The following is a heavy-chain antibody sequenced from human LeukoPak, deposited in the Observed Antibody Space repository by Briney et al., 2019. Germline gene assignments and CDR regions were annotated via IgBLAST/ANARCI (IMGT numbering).Heavy chain of an antibody. V-gene: IGHV3-48*01. J-gene: IGHJ4*02. CDR1: GFTFSSYS. CDR2: IGSSGSAI. D-gene: IGHD1-26*01. CDR3: VRDFLYSFDY. Sequence: GGSLRLSCAASGFTFSSYSMNWVRQAPGKGLEWISYIGSSGSAIYYADSMRGRFTISRDNARNSLYLQMNSLRAEDTAVYYCVRDFLYSFDYWGQGTLVTVSS.